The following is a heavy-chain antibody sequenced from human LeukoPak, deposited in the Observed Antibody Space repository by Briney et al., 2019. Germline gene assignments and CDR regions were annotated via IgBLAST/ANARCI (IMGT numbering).Heavy chain of an antibody. D-gene: IGHD3-10*01. CDR3: AREAYGSGSFRTDYYYMDV. CDR2: INPSGGST. V-gene: IGHV1-46*01. J-gene: IGHJ6*03. CDR1: GYTFTSYY. Sequence: GASVKVSCKASGYTFTSYYMHWVRQAPGQGLEWMGIINPSGGSTSYAQKFQGRVTMTRDMSTSTVYMELSRLRSDDTAVYYCAREAYGSGSFRTDYYYMDVWGKGTTVTISS.